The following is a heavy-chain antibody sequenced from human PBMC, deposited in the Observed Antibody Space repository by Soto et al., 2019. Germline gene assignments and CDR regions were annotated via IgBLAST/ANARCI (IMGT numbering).Heavy chain of an antibody. Sequence: QVQLQESGPGLVKPSQTLSLTCTVSGGSISSGGYYWSWIRQHPGKGLEWIGYIYYSGSTYYNPSLKSXXTXSXXTSKNQFSLKLSSVTAADTAVYYCARVGELYYFDYWGQGTLVTVSS. CDR3: ARVGELYYFDY. V-gene: IGHV4-31*03. CDR1: GGSISSGGYY. D-gene: IGHD1-26*01. CDR2: IYYSGST. J-gene: IGHJ4*02.